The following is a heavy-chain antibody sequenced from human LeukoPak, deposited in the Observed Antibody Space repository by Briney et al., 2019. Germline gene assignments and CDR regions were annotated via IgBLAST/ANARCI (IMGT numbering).Heavy chain of an antibody. CDR1: GGSIRSGGYY. CDR2: IYYSGST. CDR3: ARVSGYGGDAYCDY. V-gene: IGHV4-31*02. Sequence: SETLSLTCTVSGGSIRSGGYYWSWIRRRPGKGLEWIGYIYYSGSTFYNPSLKSRVTVSVDTSNNQFSLKLTSVTAADTAVYYCARVSGYGGDAYCDYWGQGTLVTVSS. D-gene: IGHD4-23*01. J-gene: IGHJ4*02.